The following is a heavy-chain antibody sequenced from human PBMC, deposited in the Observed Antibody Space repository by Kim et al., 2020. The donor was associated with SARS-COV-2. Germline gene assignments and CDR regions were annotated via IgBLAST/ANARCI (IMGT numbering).Heavy chain of an antibody. CDR2: YN. CDR3: ARGVAVHFDY. J-gene: IGHJ4*02. V-gene: IGHV6-1*01. D-gene: IGHD6-19*01. Sequence: YNDYAVSVKSRITINPATSKNQCSLQLNSVTPEDTAVYYCARGVAVHFDYWGQGTLVTVSS.